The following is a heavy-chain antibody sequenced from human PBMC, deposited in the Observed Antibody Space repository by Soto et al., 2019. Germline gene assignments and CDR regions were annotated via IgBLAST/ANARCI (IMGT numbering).Heavy chain of an antibody. D-gene: IGHD3-9*01. V-gene: IGHV3-23*01. CDR3: AKDQGYDILTGSEVFNI. J-gene: IGHJ3*02. CDR1: GFTFSSYA. Sequence: GGSLRLSCAASGFTFSSYAMSWVRQAPGKGLEWVSAISGSGGSTYYADSVKGRFTISRDNSKNTLYLQMNSLRAEDTAVYYRAKDQGYDILTGSEVFNIWGQGTMVTVSS. CDR2: ISGSGGST.